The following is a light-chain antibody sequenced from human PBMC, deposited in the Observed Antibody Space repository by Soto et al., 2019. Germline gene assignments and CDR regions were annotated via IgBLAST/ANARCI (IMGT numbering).Light chain of an antibody. V-gene: IGLV2-14*01. CDR1: SSDVGVYNY. J-gene: IGLJ2*01. CDR2: AVS. CDR3: SSYTRSSSVV. Sequence: QSALTQPASVSGSLGQASTISCTGSSSDVGVYNYFSWYQQHPGKALKLMVYAVSNRPSGVSNLFSGSKSGNTASLTISGLQVEDEAEYYCSSYTRSSSVVFGGGTKLPVL.